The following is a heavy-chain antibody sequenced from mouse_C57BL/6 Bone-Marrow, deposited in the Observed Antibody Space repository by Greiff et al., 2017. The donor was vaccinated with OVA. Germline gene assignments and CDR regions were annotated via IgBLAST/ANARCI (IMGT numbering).Heavy chain of an antibody. V-gene: IGHV5-16*01. D-gene: IGHD2-14*01. J-gene: IGHJ1*03. CDR1: GFTFSDYY. CDR3: ARGRYYWYFDV. CDR2: INYDGSST. Sequence: DVHLVESEGGLVQPGSSMKLSCTASGFTFSDYYMAWVRQVPEKGLEWVANINYDGSSTYYLDSLKSRFIISRDNAKNILYLQMSSLKSEDTATYYCARGRYYWYFDVWGTGTTVTVSS.